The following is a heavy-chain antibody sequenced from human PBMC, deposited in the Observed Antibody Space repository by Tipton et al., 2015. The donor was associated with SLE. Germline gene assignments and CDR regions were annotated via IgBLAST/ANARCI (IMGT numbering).Heavy chain of an antibody. CDR3: AREVLGAESFDT. CDR2: ISYDGSNK. V-gene: IGHV3-30*04. D-gene: IGHD3-16*01. CDR1: GFTFSSYA. J-gene: IGHJ3*02. Sequence: SLRLSCAASGFTFSSYAMHWVRQAPGKGLEWVAVISYDGSNKYYADSVKGRFTISRNNSKNTLYLQMNSLRAEDTAVYYCAREVLGAESFDTGGQGTMV.